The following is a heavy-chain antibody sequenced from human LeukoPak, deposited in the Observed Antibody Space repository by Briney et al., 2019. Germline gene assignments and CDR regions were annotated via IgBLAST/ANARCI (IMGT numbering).Heavy chain of an antibody. V-gene: IGHV4-34*01. Sequence: SETLSLTCAVYGGSFSGYYWSWIRQPPGKGLEWIGEINHSGSTNYNPSLKSRVTISVDTSKNQFSLKLSSVTAADPAVYYCARGIAAAGVGWFDPWGQGTLVTVSS. J-gene: IGHJ5*02. D-gene: IGHD6-13*01. CDR3: ARGIAAAGVGWFDP. CDR2: INHSGST. CDR1: GGSFSGYY.